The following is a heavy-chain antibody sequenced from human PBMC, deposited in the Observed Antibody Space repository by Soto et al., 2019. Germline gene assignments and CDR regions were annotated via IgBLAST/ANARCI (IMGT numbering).Heavy chain of an antibody. CDR1: GFDIRIPIYY. V-gene: IGHV4-39*01. CDR2: IYYSGST. J-gene: IGHJ6*02. CDR3: ARRLYYDSSGFEGGGMDV. D-gene: IGHD3-22*01. Sequence: PSATLTHILTNSGFDIRIPIYYLWFIRPPPGKGLEWIGSIYYSGSTYYNPSLKSRVTISVDTSKNQFSLKLSSVTAADTAVYYCARRLYYDSSGFEGGGMDVWGQGTTVS.